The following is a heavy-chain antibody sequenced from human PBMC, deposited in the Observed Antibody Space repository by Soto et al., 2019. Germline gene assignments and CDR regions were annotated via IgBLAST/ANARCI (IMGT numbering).Heavy chain of an antibody. J-gene: IGHJ5*02. CDR2: IIPILGIA. V-gene: IGHV1-69*02. CDR1: GGTFSSYT. CDR3: ARGSTYYDFWSGTYNWFDP. D-gene: IGHD3-3*01. Sequence: QVQLVQSGAEVKKPGSSVKVSCKASGGTFSSYTISWVRQAPGRGLEWMGRIIPILGIANYAQKFQGRVTITADKSASTSYIELSSLRSEYTAVYYCARGSTYYDFWSGTYNWFDPWGQGTLVTVSS.